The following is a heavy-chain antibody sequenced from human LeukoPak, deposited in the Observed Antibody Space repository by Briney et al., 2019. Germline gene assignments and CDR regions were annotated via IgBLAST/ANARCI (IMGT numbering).Heavy chain of an antibody. CDR3: ARGGYDYVWGSSSYDY. J-gene: IGHJ4*02. Sequence: TGGSLRLSCAAYGFTFSDYYMSWIRQAPGKGLEWVSYISSSSSYTNYADPVKGRFTISRDNAKNSLYLQMNSLRAEDTAVYYCARGGYDYVWGSSSYDYWGQGTLVTVSS. V-gene: IGHV3-11*06. CDR2: ISSSSSYT. CDR1: GFTFSDYY. D-gene: IGHD3-16*01.